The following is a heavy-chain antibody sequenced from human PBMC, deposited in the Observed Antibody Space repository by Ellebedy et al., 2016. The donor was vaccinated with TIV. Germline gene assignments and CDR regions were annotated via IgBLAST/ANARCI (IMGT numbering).Heavy chain of an antibody. CDR3: SRHTDYALDY. V-gene: IGHV3-7*01. CDR1: GFTFSSYW. Sequence: GESLKISCAASGFTFSSYWMSWVRQAPGKGLECVANIKKDGSEKSYVDSVKGRFTISRDNAKNSLYLQMNSLRAEDTAVYYCSRHTDYALDYWGQGALVTVSS. J-gene: IGHJ4*02. D-gene: IGHD4-17*01. CDR2: IKKDGSEK.